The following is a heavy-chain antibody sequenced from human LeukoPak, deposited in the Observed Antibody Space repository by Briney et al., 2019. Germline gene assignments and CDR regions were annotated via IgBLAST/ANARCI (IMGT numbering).Heavy chain of an antibody. Sequence: GASVKASCKASGYTFTSYGIRWVRQAPGQGLEWMGWISAYNGNTNYAQKLQGRVTMTTDTSTSTAYMELRSLRSDDTAVYYCARALMIITTDAFDIWGQGTMVTVSS. CDR3: ARALMIITTDAFDI. CDR2: ISAYNGNT. J-gene: IGHJ3*02. CDR1: GYTFTSYG. V-gene: IGHV1-18*01. D-gene: IGHD3-22*01.